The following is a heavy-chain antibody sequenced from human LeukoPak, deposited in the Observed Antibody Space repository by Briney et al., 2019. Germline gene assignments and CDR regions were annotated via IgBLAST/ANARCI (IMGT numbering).Heavy chain of an antibody. J-gene: IGHJ4*02. V-gene: IGHV1-69*06. CDR2: IIPIFGTA. CDR1: GGTFSSYA. CDR3: ARVPDEMATIQFDY. D-gene: IGHD5-24*01. Sequence: SVKVSCKASGGTFSSYAISWVRQAPGQGLEWMGGIIPIFGTANYAQKFQGRVTITADKSTSTAYMELSSLRSEDTAVYYCARVPDEMATIQFDYWGQGTLVTVSS.